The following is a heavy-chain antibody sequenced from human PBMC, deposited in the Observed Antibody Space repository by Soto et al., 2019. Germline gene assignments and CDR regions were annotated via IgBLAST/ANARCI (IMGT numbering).Heavy chain of an antibody. CDR3: ARAPSIAAAEDNYYYYGMDV. CDR1: GSTFTSYY. J-gene: IGHJ6*02. V-gene: IGHV1-46*01. CDR2: INPSGGST. D-gene: IGHD6-13*01. Sequence: ASLKVSCKSSGSTFTSYYMHCVRHTTGQGLELIGIINPSGGSTSYAQKFQGRVTMTRDTSTSTVYMELSSLRSEDTAVYYCARAPSIAAAEDNYYYYGMDVWGQGTTVTVSS.